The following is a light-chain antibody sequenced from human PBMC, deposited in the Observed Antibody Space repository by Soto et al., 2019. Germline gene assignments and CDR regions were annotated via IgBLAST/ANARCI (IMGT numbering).Light chain of an antibody. Sequence: DVQMTQSPSSLSASVGDRVTITCQASQDISNYLNWYQQKPGKAPKLLIYDASNLETGVPSRFSGSGSGTDFTFTISSLQPEDIATYYCQHYDNLSIPFGQGTRPAI. CDR2: DAS. V-gene: IGKV1-33*01. J-gene: IGKJ5*01. CDR1: QDISNY. CDR3: QHYDNLSIP.